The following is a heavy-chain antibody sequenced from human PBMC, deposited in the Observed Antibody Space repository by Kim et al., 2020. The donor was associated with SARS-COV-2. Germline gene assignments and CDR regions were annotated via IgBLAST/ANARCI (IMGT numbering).Heavy chain of an antibody. CDR1: GFTFDDYG. J-gene: IGHJ5*02. CDR2: INWNGGST. Sequence: GGSLRLSCAASGFTFDDYGMSWVRQAPGKGLEWVSGINWNGGSTGYADSVKGRFTISRDNAKNSLYLQMNSLRAEDTALYYCARDHGIAAAGQYNWFDPWGQGTLVTVSS. CDR3: ARDHGIAAAGQYNWFDP. D-gene: IGHD6-13*01. V-gene: IGHV3-20*04.